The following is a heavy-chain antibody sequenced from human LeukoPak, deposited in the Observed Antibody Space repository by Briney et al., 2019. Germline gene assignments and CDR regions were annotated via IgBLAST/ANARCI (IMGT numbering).Heavy chain of an antibody. Sequence: ASVKVSCKASGYTFTGYYTHWVRQAPGQGLEWMGWINPNSGATNYAQKFQGRVTMTRDTSISTAYMELSRLSSDDTAVYYCARAHYATGFGYWGQGTLVTVSS. CDR3: ARAHYATGFGY. J-gene: IGHJ4*02. V-gene: IGHV1-2*02. CDR2: INPNSGAT. D-gene: IGHD3-16*01. CDR1: GYTFTGYY.